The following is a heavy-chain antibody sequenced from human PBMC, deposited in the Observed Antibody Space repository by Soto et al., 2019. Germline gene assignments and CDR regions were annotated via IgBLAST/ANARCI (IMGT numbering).Heavy chain of an antibody. Sequence: QVSLVQSGGELRRPGASVNVSCRTSGYTFTNFALSWVRQAPGQGLEWIGFVSANNGFTHFAQKFQARFSVKTTTSTSTGYLDLRSLSSDDTAVYYCARGGAARHLDSWGQGTPVTGSS. V-gene: IGHV1-18*01. J-gene: IGHJ5*01. CDR1: GYTFTNFA. D-gene: IGHD6-6*01. CDR2: VSANNGFT. CDR3: ARGGAARHLDS.